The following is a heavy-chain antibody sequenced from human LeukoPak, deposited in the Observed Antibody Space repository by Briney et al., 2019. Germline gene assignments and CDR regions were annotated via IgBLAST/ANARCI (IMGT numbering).Heavy chain of an antibody. D-gene: IGHD1-26*01. Sequence: PSETLSLTCTVSGGSISSYYWSWIRQPPGKGLEWIGYIYYSGSTNYNPSLKSRVTISVDTSKNQFSLKLSSVTAADTAVYYCARDSEPLPLPRKGRMSFDPWGQGTLVTVSS. CDR1: GGSISSYY. V-gene: IGHV4-59*01. CDR3: ARDSEPLPLPRKGRMSFDP. J-gene: IGHJ5*02. CDR2: IYYSGST.